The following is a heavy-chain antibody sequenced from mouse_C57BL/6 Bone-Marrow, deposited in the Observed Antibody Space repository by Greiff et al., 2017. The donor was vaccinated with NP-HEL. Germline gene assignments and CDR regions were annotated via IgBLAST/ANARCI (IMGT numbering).Heavy chain of an antibody. J-gene: IGHJ3*01. V-gene: IGHV1-42*01. CDR2: INPSTGGT. Sequence: EVQLQQSGPELVKPGASVKISCKASGYTFTDYYMNWVKQSPEKSLEWIGEINPSTGGTTYNQKFKAKATLTVDKSSSTAYMQLKSLTSEDSAVYYCARSGFAYWGQGTLVTVSA. CDR1: GYTFTDYY. CDR3: ARSGFAY.